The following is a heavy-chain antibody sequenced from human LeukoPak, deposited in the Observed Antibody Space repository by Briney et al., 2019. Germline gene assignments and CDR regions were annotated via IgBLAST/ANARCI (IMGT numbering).Heavy chain of an antibody. D-gene: IGHD6-19*01. CDR1: GFTFSSYG. CDR3: TKDQASSGWYYDY. V-gene: IGHV3-30*18. Sequence: GRSLRLSCAGSGFTFSSYGMHWVRQAPGKGLEWVAVISYDGSDKYYADSVKGRFTISGDNSKNTLYLQMNTLRAEDTAVYYCTKDQASSGWYYDYWGQGTLVTVSS. J-gene: IGHJ4*02. CDR2: ISYDGSDK.